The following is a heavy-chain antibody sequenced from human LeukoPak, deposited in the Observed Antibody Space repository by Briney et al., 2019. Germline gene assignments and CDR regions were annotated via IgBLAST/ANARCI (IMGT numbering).Heavy chain of an antibody. CDR3: ARDSARGYSYGYNAFDI. D-gene: IGHD5-18*01. Sequence: GASVKVSCKASGYNFRNYGIGWWRQAPRQGPEWMRWITAGNGNTNYAQKVQGRVTMTTDTSTSTAYMELRSLRSDDAAVYFCARDSARGYSYGYNAFDIWGQGTMVTVSS. J-gene: IGHJ3*02. CDR1: GYNFRNYG. V-gene: IGHV1-18*01. CDR2: ITAGNGNT.